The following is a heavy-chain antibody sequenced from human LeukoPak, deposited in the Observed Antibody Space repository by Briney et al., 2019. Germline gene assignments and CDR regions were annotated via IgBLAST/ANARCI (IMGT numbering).Heavy chain of an antibody. CDR3: ARNQLLDPCFDY. CDR2: INPNSGGT. CDR1: GYTFTGYY. Sequence: ASVKVSCKASGYTFTGYYMHWVRQAPGQGLEWMGWINPNSGGTNYAQKFQGRVTMTRDTSISTAYMELSRLRSDGTAVYYCARNQLLDPCFDYWGQGTLVTVSS. D-gene: IGHD1-26*01. J-gene: IGHJ4*02. V-gene: IGHV1-2*02.